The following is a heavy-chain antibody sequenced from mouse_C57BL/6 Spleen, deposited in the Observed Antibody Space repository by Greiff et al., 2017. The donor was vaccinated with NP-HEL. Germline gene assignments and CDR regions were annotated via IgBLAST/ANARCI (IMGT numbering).Heavy chain of an antibody. Sequence: VQRVESGAELARPGASVKMSCKASGYTFTSYTMHWVKQRPGQGLEWIGYINPSSGYTKYNQKFKDKATLTADKSSSTAYMQLSSLTSEDSAVYYCAGDSSGYFDYWGQGTTLTVSS. CDR1: GYTFTSYT. CDR3: AGDSSGYFDY. D-gene: IGHD3-2*02. CDR2: INPSSGYT. J-gene: IGHJ2*01. V-gene: IGHV1-4*01.